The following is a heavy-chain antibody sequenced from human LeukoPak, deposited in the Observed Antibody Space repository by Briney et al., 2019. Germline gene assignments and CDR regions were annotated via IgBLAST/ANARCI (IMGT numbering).Heavy chain of an antibody. CDR1: GFTFSSSA. CDR2: ISYDGSNK. V-gene: IGHV3-30*04. J-gene: IGHJ4*01. CDR3: ARVLGASRFDY. D-gene: IGHD1-26*01. Sequence: GGSLRLSCAASGFTFSSSAMHWVRQAPGKGLEWAAVISYDGSNKYYADSVKGRFTISRDNSKNTLYLHMNSLRAEDTAVYYCARVLGASRFDYWGQGALVTVSS.